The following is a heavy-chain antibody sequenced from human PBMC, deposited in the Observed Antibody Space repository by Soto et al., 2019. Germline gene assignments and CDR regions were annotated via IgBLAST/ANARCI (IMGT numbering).Heavy chain of an antibody. Sequence: EVQLLESGGGLVQPGGSLRLSCAASGFTFSSYAMSWVRQAPGKGLEWVSTISGSSGSTYYADSVKGRFTISRDNSKKTLYLQMSSLRAEDTAVYYCAKGDWNYYYLDYWGQGTLVTVSS. CDR2: ISGSSGST. V-gene: IGHV3-23*01. CDR3: AKGDWNYYYLDY. D-gene: IGHD1-7*01. J-gene: IGHJ4*02. CDR1: GFTFSSYA.